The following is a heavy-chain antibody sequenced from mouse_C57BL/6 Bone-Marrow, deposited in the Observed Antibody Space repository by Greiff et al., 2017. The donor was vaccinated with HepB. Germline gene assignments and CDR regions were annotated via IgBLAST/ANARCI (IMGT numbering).Heavy chain of an antibody. CDR2: IDPSDSYT. Sequence: QVQLQQPGAELVKPGASVKLSCKASGYTFTSYWMQWVKQRPGQGLEWIGEIDPSDSYTTYNQKFKGKATLTVDKSSSTAYMQLSSLTSEDSAVYYCARAGVITTLVGDYWGQGTTLTVSS. J-gene: IGHJ2*01. CDR1: GYTFTSYW. V-gene: IGHV1-50*01. D-gene: IGHD1-1*01. CDR3: ARAGVITTLVGDY.